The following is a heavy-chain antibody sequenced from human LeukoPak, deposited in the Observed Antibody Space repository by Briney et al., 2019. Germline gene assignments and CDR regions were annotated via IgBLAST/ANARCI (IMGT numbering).Heavy chain of an antibody. J-gene: IGHJ4*02. CDR1: GFTFTSYS. CDR3: AKGVSGWPYYFDY. CDR2: ISGSGTST. V-gene: IGHV3-23*01. Sequence: GGSLRLSCAASGFTFTSYSMSWVRQAPGEGLDWVPAISGSGTSTYYGDSVKGRFTISRDNSKNTVYLQMNSLRAEDTAVYYCAKGVSGWPYYFDYWGQGTLVTVSS. D-gene: IGHD6-19*01.